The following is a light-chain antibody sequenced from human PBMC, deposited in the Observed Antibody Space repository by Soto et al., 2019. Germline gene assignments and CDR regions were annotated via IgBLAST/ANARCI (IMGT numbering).Light chain of an antibody. J-gene: IGKJ1*01. CDR2: AAS. CDR1: QGIRSA. Sequence: AIPVTQSPSSLSASVGDRVTITCRTSQGIRSAVGWYQQKPGKVPKLLIYAASTLQSGVPSRFSGSGSGRDFTLTISSLQPEDFATYYCLLDYSYFWAFGQGTKVEIK. CDR3: LLDYSYFWA. V-gene: IGKV1-6*01.